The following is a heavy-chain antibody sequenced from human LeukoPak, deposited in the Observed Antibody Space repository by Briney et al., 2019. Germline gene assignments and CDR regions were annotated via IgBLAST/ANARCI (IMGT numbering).Heavy chain of an antibody. CDR2: ISGYNGHT. D-gene: IGHD3-3*01. J-gene: IGHJ6*03. V-gene: IGHV1-18*01. CDR1: GYTFTSYG. CDR3: ARDTPPADFWSGYYTSYYYYMDV. Sequence: ASVKVSCKASGYTFTSYGISWVRQAPGQGLEWMGWISGYNGHTNYAQKLQGRVTMTADTSTSTLYMELRSLRSDDTAVYYCARDTPPADFWSGYYTSYYYYMDVWGKGTTVTVSS.